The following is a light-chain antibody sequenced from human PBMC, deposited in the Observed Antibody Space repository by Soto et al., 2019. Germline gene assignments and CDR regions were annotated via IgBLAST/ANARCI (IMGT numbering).Light chain of an antibody. CDR1: QSLLHSNGYNY. Sequence: DLVMTQSPLSLPVTPGEPASISCRSSQSLLHSNGYNYLDWYLQKPGQSPQLLIYLGSNRASGVPDRFSGSGSGTDFTLKISRVEAEDVGVYYCMQALQTPRTFGGGTKAEIK. CDR2: LGS. CDR3: MQALQTPRT. V-gene: IGKV2-28*01. J-gene: IGKJ4*01.